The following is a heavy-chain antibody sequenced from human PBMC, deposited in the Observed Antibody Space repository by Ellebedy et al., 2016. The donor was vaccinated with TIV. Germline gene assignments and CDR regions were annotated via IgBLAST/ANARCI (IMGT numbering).Heavy chain of an antibody. V-gene: IGHV4-59*08. CDR3: ARHVEMEWLLSPVYGLDV. J-gene: IGHJ6*02. D-gene: IGHD3-3*01. CDR2: INYSGST. CDR1: GGSISNYY. Sequence: MPGGSLRLSCTVSGGSISNYYWSWIRQPPGKGLEWIGCINYSGSTNYNSSLKSRVTISVDTSKNQFSLNLSSVTAADTGVYYCARHVEMEWLLSPVYGLDVWGQGTTVTVSS.